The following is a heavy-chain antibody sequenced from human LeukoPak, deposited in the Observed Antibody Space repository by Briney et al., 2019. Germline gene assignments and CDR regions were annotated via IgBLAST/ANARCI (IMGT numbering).Heavy chain of an antibody. Sequence: GGSLRLSCAASGFTFSNAWMSWVRQAPGKGLEWVGRIKSKTDGGTTDCAAPVKGRFTISRDDSKNTLYLQMNSLKTEDTAVYYCTTCSGGSCYYFDYWGQGTLVTVSS. CDR1: GFTFSNAW. CDR2: IKSKTDGGTT. V-gene: IGHV3-15*01. D-gene: IGHD2-15*01. CDR3: TTCSGGSCYYFDY. J-gene: IGHJ4*02.